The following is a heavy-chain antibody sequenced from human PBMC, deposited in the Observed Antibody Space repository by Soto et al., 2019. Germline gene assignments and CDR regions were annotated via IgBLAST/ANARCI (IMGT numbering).Heavy chain of an antibody. Sequence: QVQLVQSGAEVKKPGSSVKVSCKASGDTFSSYAINWVRQAPGQGLEWMGGIIPMFGTANYAQKFKGRVTITAGECTSTVYMELSSLRSEDTAVYYCARVGPAHYDDCSGYSSPLDYWGQGTLVTVSS. CDR1: GDTFSSYA. D-gene: IGHD3-22*01. CDR2: IIPMFGTA. CDR3: ARVGPAHYDDCSGYSSPLDY. J-gene: IGHJ4*02. V-gene: IGHV1-69*01.